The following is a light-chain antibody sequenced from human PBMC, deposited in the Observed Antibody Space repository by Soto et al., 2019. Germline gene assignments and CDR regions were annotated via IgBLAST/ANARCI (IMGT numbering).Light chain of an antibody. CDR2: EVS. V-gene: IGLV2-14*01. CDR3: SSYTTSGTLV. Sequence: QSALTQPTSGSGSPGQSITISCTGTSSDVGGYNYVSWYQQHPGKVPKVMIFEVSNRPSGISHRFSGSKSGNTASLTISGLQAEDEADYYCSSYTTSGTLVFGGGTKLTVL. J-gene: IGLJ2*01. CDR1: SSDVGGYNY.